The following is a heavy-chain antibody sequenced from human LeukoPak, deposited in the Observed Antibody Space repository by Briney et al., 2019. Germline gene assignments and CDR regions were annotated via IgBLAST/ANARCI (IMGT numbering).Heavy chain of an antibody. J-gene: IGHJ4*02. CDR2: IYYSGST. CDR1: GGSISSGGYY. V-gene: IGHV4-31*03. Sequence: SQTLSLTCTVSGGSISSGGYYWRWIRQHPGKGLEWIGYIYYSGSTYYNPSLKSRVTISVDTSKNQFSLKLSSVTAADTAVYYCARVERDRGYSYGYDYWGQGTLVTVSS. D-gene: IGHD5-18*01. CDR3: ARVERDRGYSYGYDY.